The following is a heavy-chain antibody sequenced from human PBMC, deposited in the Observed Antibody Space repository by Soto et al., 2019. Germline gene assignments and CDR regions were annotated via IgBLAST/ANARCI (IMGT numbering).Heavy chain of an antibody. V-gene: IGHV3-33*01. CDR3: ARRQISPPTRGAASARGGIDV. J-gene: IGHJ6*02. CDR2: IWNDGNGY. Sequence: VQLVESGGGVVQPGRSLRLSCAASGFTFNNYGMHWVRQAPGKGLEWVAVIWNDGNGYYYANSVKGRFTISRDNSKNTLYLQMSSLTAEDTAVYYCARRQISPPTRGAASARGGIDVWGQGTTVTVSS. D-gene: IGHD6-13*01. CDR1: GFTFNNYG.